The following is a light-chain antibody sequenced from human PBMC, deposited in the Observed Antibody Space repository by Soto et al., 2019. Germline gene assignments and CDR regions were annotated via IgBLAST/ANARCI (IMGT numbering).Light chain of an antibody. J-gene: IGLJ1*01. CDR1: SSDVGSYNL. V-gene: IGLV2-23*01. CDR3: CSYAGSSTFV. CDR2: EGS. Sequence: QSGLTQPPSGSGSPGQSITISCTGTSSDVGSYNLVSWYQQHPGKAPKLMIYEGSKRPSGVSNRFSGSKSDNTASLTISGLQAEDEADYYCCSYAGSSTFVFGTGTKVTVL.